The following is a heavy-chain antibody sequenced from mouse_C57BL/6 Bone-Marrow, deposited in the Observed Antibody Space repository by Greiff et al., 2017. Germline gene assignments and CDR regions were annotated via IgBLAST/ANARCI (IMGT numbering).Heavy chain of an antibody. V-gene: IGHV1-81*01. Sequence: QVQLQQSGAELARPGASVKLSCKASGYTFTSYGISWVKQRTGQGLEWIGMIHPNSGSTNYNEKFKSKATLTVDKSSSTAYMQLSSLTSEDSAVYYCARRGVTGFAYWGQGTLVTVSA. D-gene: IGHD2-2*01. CDR2: IHPNSGST. J-gene: IGHJ3*01. CDR1: GYTFTSYG. CDR3: ARRGVTGFAY.